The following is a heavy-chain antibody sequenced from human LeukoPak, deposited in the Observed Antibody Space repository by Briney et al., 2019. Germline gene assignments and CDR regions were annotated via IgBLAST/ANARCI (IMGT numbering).Heavy chain of an antibody. CDR1: GFTFDDYA. V-gene: IGHV3-9*01. CDR2: ISWNSGSI. CDR3: AKDIAADSSGFNWFDP. Sequence: GGSLRLSCAASGFTFDDYAMHWVRQAPGKGLEWVSGISWNSGSIGYADSVKGRFTISRDNAKNSLYLQMNSLRAEDTALYYCAKDIAADSSGFNWFDPWGQGTLVTVSS. J-gene: IGHJ5*02. D-gene: IGHD6-19*01.